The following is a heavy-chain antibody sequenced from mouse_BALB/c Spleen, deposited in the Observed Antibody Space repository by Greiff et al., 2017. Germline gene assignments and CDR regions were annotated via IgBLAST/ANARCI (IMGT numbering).Heavy chain of an antibody. V-gene: IGHV2-6-7*01. CDR3: AREIFYYGSSPYYAMDY. D-gene: IGHD1-1*01. CDR1: GFSLTGYG. CDR2: IWGDGST. J-gene: IGHJ4*01. Sequence: VKVVESGPGLVAPSQSLSITCTVSGFSLTGYGVNWVRQPPGKGLEWLGMIWGDGSTDYNSALKSRLSISKDNSKSQVFLKMNSLQTDDTARYYCAREIFYYGSSPYYAMDYWGQGTSVTVSS.